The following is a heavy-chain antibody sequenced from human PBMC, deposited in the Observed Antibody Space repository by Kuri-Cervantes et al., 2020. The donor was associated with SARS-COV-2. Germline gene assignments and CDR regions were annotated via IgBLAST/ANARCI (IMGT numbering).Heavy chain of an antibody. CDR2: INPDSGGT. V-gene: IGHV1-2*04. J-gene: IGHJ3*02. D-gene: IGHD3-22*01. CDR3: ARSXPFRRLVVIXQGGAFDI. Sequence: ASVKVSXKASGYXXXGYYMHXVRQAPGQGLEWMGWINPDSGGTXXXQKFQGWVTXTRDTSISTVYMXLSRLRSDDTAVYYCARSXPFRRLVVIXQGGAFDIWGQGTMVTVSS. CDR1: GYXXXGYY.